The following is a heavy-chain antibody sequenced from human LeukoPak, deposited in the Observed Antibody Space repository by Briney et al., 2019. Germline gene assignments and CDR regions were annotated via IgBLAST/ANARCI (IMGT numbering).Heavy chain of an antibody. Sequence: TLSLTCTVSGGSISSGDYYWSWIRQPPGKGLEWIGYIYYSGSTTYNPSLRSRVTISVDTSKNQFSLKLSSVAATDTAVYYCASILGGSYFDYWGQGTLVTVSS. CDR2: IYYSGST. CDR1: GGSISSGDYY. J-gene: IGHJ4*02. V-gene: IGHV4-61*08. D-gene: IGHD3-16*01. CDR3: ASILGGSYFDY.